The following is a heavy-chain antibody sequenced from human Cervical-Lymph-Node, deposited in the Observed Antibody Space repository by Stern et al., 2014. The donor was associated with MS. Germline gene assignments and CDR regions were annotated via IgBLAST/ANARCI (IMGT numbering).Heavy chain of an antibody. D-gene: IGHD5-18*01. CDR1: GYTFINFY. CDR3: AREHTAMGFGF. J-gene: IGHJ4*02. V-gene: IGHV1-46*04. CDR2: INPSDGST. Sequence: VQLVESGAEVKKPGASVKVSCKETGYTFINFYMHWVRQAPGQGLEWMGIINPSDGSTSYAQTLQGRVTMTRDTSTNTFYMELGSLRSEDTAVYYCAREHTAMGFGFWGQGTLVTVSS.